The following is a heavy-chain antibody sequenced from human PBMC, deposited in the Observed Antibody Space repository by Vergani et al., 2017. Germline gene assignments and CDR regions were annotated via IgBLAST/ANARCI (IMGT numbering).Heavy chain of an antibody. D-gene: IGHD1-26*01. CDR1: GWSLSGYY. V-gene: IGHV4-34*01. J-gene: IGHJ3*01. Sequence: QVQLQQWGPGLLKPSETLSLTCAVYGWSLSGYYWSWIRLAPGKGLEWIGEINHSGTINYNPTLKSPFTVSIDTSRDHFSLKLRSVSAADTAVYFCARRAERWETLLRDDFDVWGQGTFVTVSP. CDR3: ARRAERWETLLRDDFDV. CDR2: INHSGTI.